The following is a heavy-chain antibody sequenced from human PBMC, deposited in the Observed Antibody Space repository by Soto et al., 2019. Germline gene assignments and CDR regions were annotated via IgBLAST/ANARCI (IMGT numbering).Heavy chain of an antibody. J-gene: IGHJ6*02. D-gene: IGHD2-2*01. CDR1: GFTFSSYS. CDR2: ISSSSSYI. Sequence: PGGSLRLSCAALGFTFSSYSMNWVRQATGKGLEWVSSISSSSSYIYYADSVKGRFTISRDNAKNSLYLQMNSLRAEDTAVYYCARGREEPVVPADIDSEGYYYYGMDVWGQGTTVTVSS. V-gene: IGHV3-21*01. CDR3: ARGREEPVVPADIDSEGYYYYGMDV.